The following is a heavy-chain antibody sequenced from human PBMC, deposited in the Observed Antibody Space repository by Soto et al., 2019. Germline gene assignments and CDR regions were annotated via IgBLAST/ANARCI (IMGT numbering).Heavy chain of an antibody. V-gene: IGHV3-30*04. Sequence: QVQLVESGGGVVQPGRSLRLSCAASGIILSNYAMHWVRQAPGKGLEWVAVISSDGKNKYYADCVKGRFSISRDTSKNAMYLQLNSLRIEDTAVYYCAGGTPIISGTTGGYWGQGTLVTASS. D-gene: IGHD1-20*01. CDR3: AGGTPIISGTTGGY. J-gene: IGHJ4*02. CDR2: ISSDGKNK. CDR1: GIILSNYA.